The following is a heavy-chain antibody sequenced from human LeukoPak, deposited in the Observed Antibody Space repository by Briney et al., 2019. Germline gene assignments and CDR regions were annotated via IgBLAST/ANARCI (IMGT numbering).Heavy chain of an antibody. CDR2: ISGSSSYT. V-gene: IGHV3-11*06. CDR1: GFIFNDFY. Sequence: GGSLRLSCAASGFIFNDFYLSWIRQAPGKGLELVSYISGSSSYTNTADSVKGGFTISRDNAKNSLYLQMNSLRAEDTAVYYCARGGSFGRNRDAFDLWGQGTMVTVSS. J-gene: IGHJ3*01. D-gene: IGHD3-10*01. CDR3: ARGGSFGRNRDAFDL.